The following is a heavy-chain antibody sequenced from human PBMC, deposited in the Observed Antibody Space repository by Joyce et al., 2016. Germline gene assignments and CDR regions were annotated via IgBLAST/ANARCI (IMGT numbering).Heavy chain of an antibody. CDR1: GFIFRSYS. J-gene: IGHJ4*02. CDR2: ISRDNTYI. Sequence: EVQLVESGGGLVKPGESLRLSCSASGFIFRSYSMTWVRQGPGKGLDWVSSISRDNTYIFHADSVKGRFTISRDNARNSLYLHMNSLRAEDTAVYYCARDVLTTVTKAYGYWGQGTLVAGSS. CDR3: ARDVLTTVTKAYGY. V-gene: IGHV3-21*01. D-gene: IGHD4-11*01.